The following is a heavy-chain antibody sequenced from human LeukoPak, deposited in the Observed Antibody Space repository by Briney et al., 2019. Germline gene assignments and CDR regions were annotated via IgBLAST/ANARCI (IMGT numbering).Heavy chain of an antibody. CDR3: ARARPEGGFTLRPNWFDP. Sequence: ASVKVSCKASGYTFTSYDINWVRQATGQGLEWMGWMNPNSGNTGYAQKFQGRVTITRDTSISTAYMELSSLRSEDTAVYSCARARPEGGFTLRPNWFDPWGQGTLVTVSS. CDR1: GYTFTSYD. V-gene: IGHV1-8*03. CDR2: MNPNSGNT. J-gene: IGHJ5*02.